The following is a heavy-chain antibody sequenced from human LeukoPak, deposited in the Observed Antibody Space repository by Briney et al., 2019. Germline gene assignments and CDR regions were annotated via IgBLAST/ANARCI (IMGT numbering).Heavy chain of an antibody. Sequence: GGSLRLSCAASGFTFSNYEMHWVRQAPGRGLEWVSYISSSGSTIYYADSVKGRFTISRDNAKNSLYLQMNSLRAEDTAVYYCARDHCGGDCYAWYFDLWGRGTLVTVSS. CDR1: GFTFSNYE. V-gene: IGHV3-48*03. CDR2: ISSSGSTI. J-gene: IGHJ2*01. D-gene: IGHD2-21*02. CDR3: ARDHCGGDCYAWYFDL.